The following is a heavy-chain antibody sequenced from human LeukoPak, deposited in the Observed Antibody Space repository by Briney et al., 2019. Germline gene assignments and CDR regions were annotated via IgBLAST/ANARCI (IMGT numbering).Heavy chain of an antibody. Sequence: PSETLSLTCSVSGGSIISSNYYWGWIRQPPGKGLDWIGSIYQSGSGSSYYNPSLKSRVTISGDTSKNQFFLRLSSVTAADTAVYYCASTLRFLPYRRFDYWGQGTLVTVPS. CDR3: ASTLRFLPYRRFDY. D-gene: IGHD3-3*01. CDR1: GGSIISSNYY. CDR2: IYQSGSGSS. J-gene: IGHJ4*02. V-gene: IGHV4-39*01.